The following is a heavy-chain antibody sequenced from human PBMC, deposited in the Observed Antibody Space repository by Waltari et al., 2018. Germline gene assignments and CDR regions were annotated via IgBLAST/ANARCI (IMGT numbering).Heavy chain of an antibody. V-gene: IGHV3-7*01. D-gene: IGHD3-10*01. Sequence: EVQLMVSGGGLVEPGGSLRRSCEASGFLFHQYWMSWVRQAPGKGLEWVGNIKPDGSDKYYLDSVNGRFTMSRDNGKKSLDLQMNSLKVEDTAIYYCARSGGYGWDYWGQGTLVTVSS. J-gene: IGHJ4*02. CDR2: IKPDGSDK. CDR3: ARSGGYGWDY. CDR1: GFLFHQYW.